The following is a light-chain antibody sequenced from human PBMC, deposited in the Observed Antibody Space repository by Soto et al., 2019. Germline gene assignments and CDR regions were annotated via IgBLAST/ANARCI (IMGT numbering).Light chain of an antibody. CDR1: QSLLHSSDNRNY. CDR2: WAS. CDR3: QQYYSTLWT. Sequence: EIVMAQFPETLAVSVGERATIKCRSSQSLLHSSDNRNYLTWYQQKPGQPPKLLIYWASTRHSGVPDRFSGSGSGTDFTLTINSLQAEDVAVYYCQQYYSTLWTFGQGTKVEIK. J-gene: IGKJ1*01. V-gene: IGKV4-1*01.